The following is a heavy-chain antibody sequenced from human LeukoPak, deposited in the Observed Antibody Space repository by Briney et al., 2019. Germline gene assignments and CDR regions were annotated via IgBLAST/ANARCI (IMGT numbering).Heavy chain of an antibody. CDR1: GYTFTGYH. D-gene: IGHD6-19*01. CDR2: INPNRGGT. V-gene: IGHV1-2*06. CDR3: ARDFIAVAGTADY. Sequence: ASVKVSCKASGYTFTGYHMHWVRQAPGQGLEWMGRINPNRGGTNYAQKFQGRVTMTRDTSISTAYMELSRLRSDDTAVYYCARDFIAVAGTADYWGQGTLVTVSS. J-gene: IGHJ4*02.